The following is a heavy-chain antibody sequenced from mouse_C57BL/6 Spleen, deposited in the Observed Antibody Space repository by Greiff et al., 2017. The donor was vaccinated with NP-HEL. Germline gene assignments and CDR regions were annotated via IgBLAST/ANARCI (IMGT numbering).Heavy chain of an antibody. CDR3: TRRYYDYDVEKTYFDY. Sequence: VQLQQSGAELVRPGASVTLSCKASGYTFTDYEMHWVKQTPVHGLEWIGAIDPETGGTASNQKFKGKAILTADKSSSTAYMELRSLTSEDSAVYYCTRRYYDYDVEKTYFDYWGQGTTLTVSA. J-gene: IGHJ2*01. CDR1: GYTFTDYE. CDR2: IDPETGGT. D-gene: IGHD2-4*01. V-gene: IGHV1-15*01.